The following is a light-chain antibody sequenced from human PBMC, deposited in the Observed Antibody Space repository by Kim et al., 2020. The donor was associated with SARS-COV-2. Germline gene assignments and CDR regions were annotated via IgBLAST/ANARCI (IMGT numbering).Light chain of an antibody. CDR1: QSISSY. CDR3: RQSYSTPYT. Sequence: DIQMTQSPSSLSASVGDRVTITCRASQSISSYLNWYQQKPGKAPKLLIYAASSLQSGVPSRFSGSGSGTDSTLTISSLQPEDFATYYCRQSYSTPYTFGQGTKLEI. CDR2: AAS. J-gene: IGKJ2*01. V-gene: IGKV1-39*01.